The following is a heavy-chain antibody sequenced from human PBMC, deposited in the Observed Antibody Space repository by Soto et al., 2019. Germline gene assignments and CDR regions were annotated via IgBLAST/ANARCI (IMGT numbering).Heavy chain of an antibody. CDR2: IYYSGST. CDR3: ARQRTGTPPQGGMDV. V-gene: IGHV4-39*01. Sequence: SETLSLTCTVSGGSISSSSYYWGWIRQPPGKGLEWIGSIYYSGSTYYNPSLKSRVTISVDTSKNQFSLKLSSVTAADTAVYYCARQRTGTPPQGGMDVWGQGTTVTVSS. CDR1: GGSISSSSYY. J-gene: IGHJ6*02. D-gene: IGHD1-1*01.